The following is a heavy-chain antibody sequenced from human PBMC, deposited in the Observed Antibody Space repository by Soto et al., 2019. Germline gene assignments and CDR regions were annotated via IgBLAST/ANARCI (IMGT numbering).Heavy chain of an antibody. CDR3: ATSTQPSGYPPI. V-gene: IGHV4-31*03. J-gene: IGHJ4*02. Sequence: SETLSLACTVSGGSISSGGYYWSWIRQHPGKGLEWIGYIYYSGSTYYNPSLKSRVTISVDTSKNQFSLKLSSVTVADTAVYYCATSTQPSGYPPIWGQGTLVTVSS. D-gene: IGHD3-22*01. CDR2: IYYSGST. CDR1: GGSISSGGYY.